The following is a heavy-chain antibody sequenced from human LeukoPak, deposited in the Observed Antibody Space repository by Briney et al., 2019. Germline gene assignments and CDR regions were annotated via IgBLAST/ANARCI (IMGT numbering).Heavy chain of an antibody. Sequence: VRSLRLSCAASGFTFSSYSMNCVREAPRKGQECVSSISSSGSYIYSADSVKGRFTITRDHAKNSLYLQMNTLRAEDTAVYYCARDHERYCSGGSCYFVPFDYCGQGTLVTVSS. CDR3: ARDHERYCSGGSCYFVPFDY. CDR1: GFTFSSYS. J-gene: IGHJ4*02. D-gene: IGHD2-15*01. V-gene: IGHV3-21*01. CDR2: ISSSGSYI.